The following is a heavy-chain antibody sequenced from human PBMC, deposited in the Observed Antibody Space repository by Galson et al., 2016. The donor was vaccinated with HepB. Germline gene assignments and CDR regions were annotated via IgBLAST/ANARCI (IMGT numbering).Heavy chain of an antibody. CDR2: ISGSGGST. Sequence: SLRLSCAASGFTFRSYAMSWVRQAPGKGLEWVSTISGSGGSTYYADSVKGRFTISRDNSKNTLYLQMNSLRAEDTAVYYCAKGLDCSGGSCYASYWGQGTLVTVSS. J-gene: IGHJ4*02. CDR3: AKGLDCSGGSCYASY. D-gene: IGHD2-15*01. CDR1: GFTFRSYA. V-gene: IGHV3-23*01.